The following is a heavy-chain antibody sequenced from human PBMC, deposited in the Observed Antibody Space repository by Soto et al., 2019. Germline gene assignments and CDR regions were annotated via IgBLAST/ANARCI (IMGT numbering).Heavy chain of an antibody. CDR2: INHSGST. J-gene: IGHJ3*02. D-gene: IGHD2-15*01. CDR3: ARGPYCSGGSCYSAAFDI. V-gene: IGHV4-34*01. CDR1: GGSFSGYY. Sequence: QVQLQQWGAGLLKPSETLSLTCAVYGGSFSGYYWSWXRQPXXXXLEWIGEINHSGSTNYNPSLKSRVTISVDTSKNQFSLKLSSVTAADTAVYYCARGPYCSGGSCYSAAFDIWGQGTMVTVSS.